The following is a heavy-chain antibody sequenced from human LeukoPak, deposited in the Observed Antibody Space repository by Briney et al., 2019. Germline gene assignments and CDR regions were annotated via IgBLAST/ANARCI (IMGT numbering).Heavy chain of an antibody. CDR2: ISSSSSYI. D-gene: IGHD6-19*01. V-gene: IGHV3-21*01. CDR3: ARDTAVAGIRVNYYGMDV. CDR1: GFTFSSYR. J-gene: IGHJ6*02. Sequence: GGSLRLSCAASGFTFSSYRMTWVRQAPGKGLEWVSSISSSSSYIYYADSVKGRFTISRDNAKNSLYLQMNSLRAEDTAVYYCARDTAVAGIRVNYYGMDVWGQGTTVTVSS.